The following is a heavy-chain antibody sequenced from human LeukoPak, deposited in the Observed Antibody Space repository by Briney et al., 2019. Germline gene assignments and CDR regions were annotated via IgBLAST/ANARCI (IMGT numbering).Heavy chain of an antibody. V-gene: IGHV4-4*07. J-gene: IGHJ4*02. D-gene: IGHD2-2*01. CDR3: ARDPSSAL. CDR1: GGSISSSY. CDR2: VHTTGST. Sequence: SETLSLTCTVSGGSISSSYWSWIRQPAGKRLEWIGRVHTTGSTNYNPSFKSRVTMSIDTSKKQFSLKLTSVTAADTAVYYCARDPSSALWGQGTLVTVSS.